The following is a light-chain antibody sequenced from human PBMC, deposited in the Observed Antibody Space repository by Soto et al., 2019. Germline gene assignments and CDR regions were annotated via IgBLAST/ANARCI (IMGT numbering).Light chain of an antibody. CDR1: SSNIGAGYD. J-gene: IGLJ3*02. Sequence: QAVVTQPPSVSGAPGQRVTISCTGSSSNIGAGYDVHWYQQLPGTAPKLLIYGNSNRPSGVPDRFSGSKSGTSASLAITGLQAEDEADYYCCSYPGSHTWVFGGGTKVTVL. V-gene: IGLV1-40*01. CDR2: GNS. CDR3: CSYPGSHTWV.